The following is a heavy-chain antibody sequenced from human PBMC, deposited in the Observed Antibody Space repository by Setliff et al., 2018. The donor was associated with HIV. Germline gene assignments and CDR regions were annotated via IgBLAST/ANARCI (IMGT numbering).Heavy chain of an antibody. CDR1: GYTFTSYG. CDR3: ARDYYDSSGYIFFPGLPDY. J-gene: IGHJ4*02. Sequence: ASVKVSCKASGYTFTSYGISWVRQAPGHGLEWMGWISVYNGYTNYAQKLQGRVTMTTDTSTSTAYIDLRSLGSDDTAVYYCARDYYDSSGYIFFPGLPDYWGQGTLVTVSS. CDR2: ISVYNGYT. D-gene: IGHD3-22*01. V-gene: IGHV1-18*01.